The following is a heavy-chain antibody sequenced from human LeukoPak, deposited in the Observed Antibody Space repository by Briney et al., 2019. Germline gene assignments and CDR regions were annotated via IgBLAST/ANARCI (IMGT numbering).Heavy chain of an antibody. CDR3: ARDGYNYKIFDY. Sequence: GGSLRLSCAASGFTFSSYGMHWVRQAPGKGLEWVAVIWYDGSNKYYADSVKGRFTISRDNAKNSLYLQMNSLRAEDTAVYYCARDGYNYKIFDYRGQGTLVTVSS. CDR2: IWYDGSNK. CDR1: GFTFSSYG. D-gene: IGHD5-24*01. V-gene: IGHV3-33*08. J-gene: IGHJ4*02.